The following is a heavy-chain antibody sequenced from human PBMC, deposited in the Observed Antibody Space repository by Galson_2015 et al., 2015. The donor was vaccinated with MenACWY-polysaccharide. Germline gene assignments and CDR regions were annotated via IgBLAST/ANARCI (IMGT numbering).Heavy chain of an antibody. CDR2: INSDGSST. CDR1: GFTFSSYW. V-gene: IGHV3-74*01. Sequence: SLRLSSAASGFTFSSYWMHWVRQAPGKGLVWVSRINSDGSSTSYADSVKGRFTISRDNAKNTLYLQMNSLRAEDTAVYYCARSGSWRGYYYYGMDVWGQGTTVTVSS. CDR3: ARSGSWRGYYYYGMDV. D-gene: IGHD3-10*01. J-gene: IGHJ6*02.